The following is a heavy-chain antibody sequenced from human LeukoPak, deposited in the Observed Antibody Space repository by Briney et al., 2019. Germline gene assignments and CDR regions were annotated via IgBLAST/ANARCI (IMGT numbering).Heavy chain of an antibody. V-gene: IGHV4-59*08. J-gene: IGHJ4*02. CDR1: GGSISSYY. CDR3: ARHYRDGYNFDY. D-gene: IGHD5-24*01. CDR2: IYYSAST. Sequence: SETLSLTCTVSGGSISSYYWSWIRQPPGKGLEWIGYIYYSASTNYNPSLKSRVTISVDTSKNQFSLKLSSVTAADTAVYYCARHYRDGYNFDYWGQGTLVTVSS.